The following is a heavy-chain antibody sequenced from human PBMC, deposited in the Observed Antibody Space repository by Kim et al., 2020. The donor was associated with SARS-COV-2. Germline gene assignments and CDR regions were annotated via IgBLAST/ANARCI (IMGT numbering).Heavy chain of an antibody. V-gene: IGHV4-34*01. D-gene: IGHD6-6*01. CDR3: ARGKYRAARYYYYYGMDV. CDR2: INHSGST. CDR1: GGSFSGYY. Sequence: SETLSLTCAVYGGSFSGYYWSWIRQPPGKGLEWIGEINHSGSTNYNPSLKSRVTISVDTSKNQFSLKLSSVTAADTAVYYCARGKYRAARYYYYYGMDVWGQGTTVTVSS. J-gene: IGHJ6*02.